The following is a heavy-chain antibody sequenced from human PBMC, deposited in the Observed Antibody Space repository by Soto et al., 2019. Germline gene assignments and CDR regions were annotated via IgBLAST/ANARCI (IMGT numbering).Heavy chain of an antibody. V-gene: IGHV3-23*01. CDR3: AKDKPAPGSQWLVXI. CDR2: VSYDGGRT. CDR1: GLTFSSFA. D-gene: IGHD6-19*01. J-gene: IGHJ4*02. Sequence: GGSLRLSFAASGLTFSSFAMTWVRQAPGMGLQWVSSVSYDGGRTLYEDSVRGRFTISRDNSKNTLYLQLNSLGAEDTAVYYCAKDKPAPGSQWLVXIWGRGTLVTVXS.